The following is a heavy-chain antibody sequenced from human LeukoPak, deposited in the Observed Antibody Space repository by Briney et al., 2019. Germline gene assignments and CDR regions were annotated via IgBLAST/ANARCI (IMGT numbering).Heavy chain of an antibody. Sequence: GGSLRLSCAASGFTFDDYGMSWVRQAPGKGLELVSLISWDGGSTYYADSVKGRFTISRDNSKNSLYLQMNSLRTEDTALYYCAKDLNRGSASAAAELGWVDYWGQGTLVTVSS. CDR1: GFTFDDYG. CDR2: ISWDGGST. CDR3: AKDLNRGSASAAAELGWVDY. D-gene: IGHD6-13*01. J-gene: IGHJ4*02. V-gene: IGHV3-43*01.